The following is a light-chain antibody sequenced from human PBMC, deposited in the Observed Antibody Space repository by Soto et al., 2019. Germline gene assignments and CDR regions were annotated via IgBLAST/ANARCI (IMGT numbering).Light chain of an antibody. CDR2: GAS. CDR1: QSVSSSY. V-gene: IGKV3-20*01. CDR3: QQYGSSL. J-gene: IGKJ3*01. Sequence: EIVLTQSPRTLSVSPGERATLSCRASQSVSSSYLAWYQQKPGQAPRLLIYGASSRATGIPDRFSGSGSGTDFTLTISRLEPEDFAVYYCQQYGSSLFGPGTKVDIK.